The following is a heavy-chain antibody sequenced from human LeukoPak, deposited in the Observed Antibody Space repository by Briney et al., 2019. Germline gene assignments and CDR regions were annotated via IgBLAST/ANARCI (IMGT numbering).Heavy chain of an antibody. CDR2: ISGSGGST. D-gene: IGHD3-22*01. CDR3: AKDAARTMIVVVIGAFDI. Sequence: PGGSLRLSCAASRFTFSSYAMSWVRQAPGKGLEWVSAISGSGGSTYYADSVKGRFTISRDNSKNTLYLQMNSLRAEDTAVYYCAKDAARTMIVVVIGAFDIWGQGTMVTVSS. V-gene: IGHV3-23*01. J-gene: IGHJ3*02. CDR1: RFTFSSYA.